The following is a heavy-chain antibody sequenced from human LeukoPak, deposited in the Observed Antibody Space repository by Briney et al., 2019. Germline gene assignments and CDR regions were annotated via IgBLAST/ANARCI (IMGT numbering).Heavy chain of an antibody. CDR2: ISAYNGNT. V-gene: IGHV1-18*01. J-gene: IGHJ6*02. CDR1: GYTFTSYG. Sequence: GASVKVSCKASGYTFTSYGISWVRQAPGQGLEWMGWISAYNGNTNYAQKLQGRVTMTTDTSTSTAYMELRSLRSDDTAVYYCAREWFGELLSRSYGMDVWGQGTTVTVSS. D-gene: IGHD3-10*01. CDR3: AREWFGELLSRSYGMDV.